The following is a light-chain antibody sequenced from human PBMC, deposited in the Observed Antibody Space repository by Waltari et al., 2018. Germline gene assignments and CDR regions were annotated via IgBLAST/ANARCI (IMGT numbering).Light chain of an antibody. V-gene: IGLV4-69*01. J-gene: IGLJ3*02. Sequence: QLVLTQSPSASASLGASVRLTCTLDSGHISNTIAWHQQQPEKGPRYLMKVNSDGSHSKGDESPDRFSGSGSGAERYLTISSVQSEDEADYYCQTGGHGTWVFGGGTKLTVL. CDR1: SGHISNT. CDR2: VNSDGSH. CDR3: QTGGHGTWV.